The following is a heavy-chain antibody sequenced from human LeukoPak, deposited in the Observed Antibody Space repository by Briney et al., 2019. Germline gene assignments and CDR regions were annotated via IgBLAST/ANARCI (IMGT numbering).Heavy chain of an antibody. Sequence: GGSLRLSCAASGFTFSSYGMHWVRQAPSKGLEWVAVISYDGSNKYYADSVKGRFTISRDNSKNTLYLQMNSLRAEDTAVYYCAKSHYRYCSSTSCFYPAFDYWGQGTLVTVSS. CDR1: GFTFSSYG. CDR3: AKSHYRYCSSTSCFYPAFDY. D-gene: IGHD2-2*01. J-gene: IGHJ4*02. V-gene: IGHV3-30*18. CDR2: ISYDGSNK.